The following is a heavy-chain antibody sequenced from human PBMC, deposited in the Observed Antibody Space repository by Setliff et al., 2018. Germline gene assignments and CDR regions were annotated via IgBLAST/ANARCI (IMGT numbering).Heavy chain of an antibody. D-gene: IGHD2-21*01. V-gene: IGHV1-8*01. CDR3: ATEKFPGDWGDY. J-gene: IGHJ4*02. Sequence: ASVKVSCKTSGYTFTNYDINWVRQATGHGLEWMGWMNAEIAKTGYAEKFKGRVTMTWDTSTRTAYMEVTSLRSDDTAVYYCATEKFPGDWGDYWGQGTLVTVSS. CDR2: MNAEIAKT. CDR1: GYTFTNYD.